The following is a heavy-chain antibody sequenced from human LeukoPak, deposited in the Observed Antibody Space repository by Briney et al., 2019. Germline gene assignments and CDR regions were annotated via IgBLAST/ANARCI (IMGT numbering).Heavy chain of an antibody. Sequence: PSETLSLTCTVSGYSISSGYYWGWIRQPPGKGLEWIGSFYHSGSTNYNPSLKSRVTISVDTSKNQFSLRLSSVTAADTAVYYCARDCTSGVCYLYWGQGTLVTVSS. CDR1: GYSISSGYY. V-gene: IGHV4-38-2*02. D-gene: IGHD2-8*01. CDR2: FYHSGST. CDR3: ARDCTSGVCYLY. J-gene: IGHJ4*02.